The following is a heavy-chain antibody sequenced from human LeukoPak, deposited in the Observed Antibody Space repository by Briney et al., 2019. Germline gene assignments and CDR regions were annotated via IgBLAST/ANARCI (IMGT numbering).Heavy chain of an antibody. CDR2: MNPNSGNT. Sequence: ASVKVSCKASGYTFTSYDINWVRQATGQGLEWMGWMNPNSGNTGYAQKFQGRVTMTRNTSISTAYMELSSLRSEDTAVYYCARPGEGPPWIQLWLRYYGMDVWGRGTTVTVSS. J-gene: IGHJ6*02. CDR3: ARPGEGPPWIQLWLRYYGMDV. V-gene: IGHV1-8*01. D-gene: IGHD5-18*01. CDR1: GYTFTSYD.